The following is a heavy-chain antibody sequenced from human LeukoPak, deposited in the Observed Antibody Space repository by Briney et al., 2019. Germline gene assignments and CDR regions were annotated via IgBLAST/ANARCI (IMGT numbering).Heavy chain of an antibody. J-gene: IGHJ6*04. Sequence: SETLSLTCAVYGGSFSGYYWSWIRQPPGKGLEWIGEINHSGSTNYNPSLKSRVTISVDTSKNQFSLKLSSVTAADTAVYYCARWKGIKPYCSSTSCYEAPLYYYGMDVWGKGTTVTVSS. CDR2: INHSGST. CDR3: ARWKGIKPYCSSTSCYEAPLYYYGMDV. V-gene: IGHV4-34*01. D-gene: IGHD2-2*01. CDR1: GGSFSGYY.